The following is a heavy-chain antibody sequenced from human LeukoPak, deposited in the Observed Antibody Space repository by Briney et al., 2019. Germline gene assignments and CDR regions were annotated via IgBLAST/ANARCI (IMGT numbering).Heavy chain of an antibody. CDR3: AGDWDYGGNHYGMDV. CDR2: ISYDGSNK. D-gene: IGHD4-23*01. J-gene: IGHJ6*02. V-gene: IGHV3-30-3*01. CDR1: GFTFSSYA. Sequence: GGSLRLSCAASGFTFSSYAMHWVRQAPGKGLEWVAVISYDGSNKYYADSVKGRFTISRDNSKNTLYLQMNSLRAEDTAVYYCAGDWDYGGNHYGMDVWGQGTTVTVSS.